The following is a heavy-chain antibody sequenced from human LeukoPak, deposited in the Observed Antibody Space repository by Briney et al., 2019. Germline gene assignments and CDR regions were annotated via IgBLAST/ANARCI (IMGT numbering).Heavy chain of an antibody. V-gene: IGHV4-39*01. Sequence: SETLSLTCTVSGGSISSSSYYWGWIRQPPGKGLEWIGSIYYSGSTYYNPSPKSRVTISVDTSKNQFSLKLSSVTAADTAVYYCARQGSSGLTSITDIWGQGTMVTVSS. D-gene: IGHD6-19*01. CDR3: ARQGSSGLTSITDI. J-gene: IGHJ3*02. CDR1: GGSISSSSYY. CDR2: IYYSGST.